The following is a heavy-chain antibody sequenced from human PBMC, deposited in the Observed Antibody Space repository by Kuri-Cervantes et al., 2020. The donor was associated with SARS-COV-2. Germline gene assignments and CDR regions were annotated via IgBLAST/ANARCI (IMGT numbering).Heavy chain of an antibody. CDR1: GYTFTSYG. CDR3: ATESGYYYI. V-gene: IGHV1-18*01. Sequence: ASVTVSCKASGYTFTSYGISWVRQAPGRGLEWMGWISAYNGNTNYAQKFQGRVTMTRDTSISTAYMELSSLRSEYTAVYYCATESGYYYIWGQGTLVTVSS. D-gene: IGHD3-22*01. J-gene: IGHJ4*02. CDR2: ISAYNGNT.